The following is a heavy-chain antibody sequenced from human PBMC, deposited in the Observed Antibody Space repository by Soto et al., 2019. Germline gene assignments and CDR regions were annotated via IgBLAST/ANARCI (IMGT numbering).Heavy chain of an antibody. J-gene: IGHJ6*02. CDR2: IIPIFGTA. CDR3: AKYGSGYYTPNYYYYYGMDV. Sequence: SAKAGSKASRGALSCYAMCSVRHAPGQGLEWMGGIIPIFGTANYAQKFQGRVTITADESTSTAYIELSSLRSEDTAVYYCAKYGSGYYTPNYYYYYGMDVWGQGTTVTVTS. V-gene: IGHV1-69*13. CDR1: RGALSCYA. D-gene: IGHD3-3*01.